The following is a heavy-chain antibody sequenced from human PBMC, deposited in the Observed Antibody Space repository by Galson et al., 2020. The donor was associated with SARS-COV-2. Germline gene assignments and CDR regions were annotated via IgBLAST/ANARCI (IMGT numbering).Heavy chain of an antibody. Sequence: GESLKISCAASGFTFSRHVMHWIRQAPAGGPAGVAYVLSDGSRTLYADAFKGRYTVSRDNSKNTLYLQMNSRTVEDTAVYYCAREEGVAVEAYWGQGTLVTVPS. CDR2: VLSDGSRT. CDR3: AREEGVAVEAY. J-gene: IGHJ4*02. CDR1: GFTFSRHV. V-gene: IGHV3-30*04. D-gene: IGHD6-19*01.